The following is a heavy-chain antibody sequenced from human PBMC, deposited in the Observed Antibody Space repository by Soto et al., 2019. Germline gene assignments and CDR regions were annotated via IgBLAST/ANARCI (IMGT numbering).Heavy chain of an antibody. CDR1: GFTFSSYS. D-gene: IGHD3-9*01. J-gene: IGHJ4*02. V-gene: IGHV3-21*01. CDR2: ISGSSSYI. CDR3: ARAQHYDILTGPPPPDY. Sequence: PGGSLRLSCAASGFTFSSYSMNWVRQAPGKGLEWVSSISGSSSYIYYADSVKGRFTISRDNAKNSLYLQMNSLRAEDTAVYYCARAQHYDILTGPPPPDYWGQGTLVTVSS.